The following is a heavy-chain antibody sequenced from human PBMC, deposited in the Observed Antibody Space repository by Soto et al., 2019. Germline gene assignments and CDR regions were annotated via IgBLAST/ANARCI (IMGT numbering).Heavy chain of an antibody. CDR3: ARYGSGSYYAHSFGY. CDR1: GGSISSYY. D-gene: IGHD3-10*01. V-gene: IGHV4-59*01. J-gene: IGHJ4*02. Sequence: SETLSLTCTVSGGSISSYYWSWIRQPPGKGLEWIGYIFYSGSTNYNPSLKSRVTISVDTSKNQFSLKLSSVTAADTAVYYCARYGSGSYYAHSFGYWGRGTLVAVSS. CDR2: IFYSGST.